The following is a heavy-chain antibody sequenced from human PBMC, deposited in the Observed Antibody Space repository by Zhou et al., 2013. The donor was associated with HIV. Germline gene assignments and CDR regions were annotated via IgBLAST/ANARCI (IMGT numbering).Heavy chain of an antibody. D-gene: IGHD3-9*01. CDR3: ARGSVYFEPKDSFDV. V-gene: IGHV1-18*01. Sequence: QVQLLQSGAEVKKPGASVKVSCKASGFTFTVFGIGWVRQAPGQGLEWMGWISAYNGNTNSAQKFQGRVTMTTDTSTSTAYMELRSLRSDDTAVYYCARGSVYFEPKDSFDVWGQGTMVTVSS. CDR2: ISAYNGNT. CDR1: GFTFTVFG. J-gene: IGHJ3*01.